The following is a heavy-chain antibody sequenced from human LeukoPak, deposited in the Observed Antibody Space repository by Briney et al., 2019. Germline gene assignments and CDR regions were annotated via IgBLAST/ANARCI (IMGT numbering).Heavy chain of an antibody. Sequence: SVKVSCKASGGTFSSYAISWVRQAPGQGLEWMGGIIPIFGTANYAQKFQGRVTITADKSTSTAYMELSSLRSEDTAVYYCARHVSSGWYYFDYWGQGTLVTVSS. D-gene: IGHD6-19*01. J-gene: IGHJ4*02. CDR2: IIPIFGTA. CDR3: ARHVSSGWYYFDY. CDR1: GGTFSSYA. V-gene: IGHV1-69*06.